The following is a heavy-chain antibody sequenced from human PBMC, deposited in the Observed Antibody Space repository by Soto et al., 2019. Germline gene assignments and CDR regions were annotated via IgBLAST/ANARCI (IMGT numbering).Heavy chain of an antibody. J-gene: IGHJ4*02. CDR2: IFSAGST. D-gene: IGHD5-18*01. Sequence: EVQLVESGGGLVQPGGSLRLSCAASGFTVGNNYMTWVRQAPGRGLDWVSIIFSAGSTYYADSVRGRFTISRDNSKNTLYLQMSSLRAEDTAIYYCARGAGGNSWRSPTFDSWGQGTLVTVSS. CDR1: GFTVGNNY. CDR3: ARGAGGNSWRSPTFDS. V-gene: IGHV3-66*01.